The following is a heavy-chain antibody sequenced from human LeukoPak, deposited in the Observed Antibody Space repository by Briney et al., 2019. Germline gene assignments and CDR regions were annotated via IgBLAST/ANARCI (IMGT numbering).Heavy chain of an antibody. CDR1: GGSISSGSYY. J-gene: IGHJ4*02. CDR3: ARFPAYYDILTGYYPKYYFDY. CDR2: IYTSGST. V-gene: IGHV4-61*02. D-gene: IGHD3-9*01. Sequence: SQTLSLTCTVSGGSISSGSYYWRWIRQPAGKGLEWIGRIYTSGSTNYNPSLKSRVTISVHTSKNQFSLKLSSVTAADTAVYYCARFPAYYDILTGYYPKYYFDYWGQGTLVTVSS.